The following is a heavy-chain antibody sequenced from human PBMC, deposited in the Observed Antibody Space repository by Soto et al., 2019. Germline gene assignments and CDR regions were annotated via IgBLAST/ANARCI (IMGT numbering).Heavy chain of an antibody. Sequence: EVQLEESGGGLVQPGGSLRLSCAASGFTLGTYWMTWVRQAPGKGLEWVANIKQDESKKSYLDSVRGRFTISRDNARNSLDLQMNSVRVEDTGLYYCARDVSPGSSSMYLDAFDIWGQGTMVIVSS. V-gene: IGHV3-7*05. J-gene: IGHJ3*02. CDR1: GFTLGTYW. CDR3: ARDVSPGSSSMYLDAFDI. CDR2: IKQDESKK. D-gene: IGHD3-10*01.